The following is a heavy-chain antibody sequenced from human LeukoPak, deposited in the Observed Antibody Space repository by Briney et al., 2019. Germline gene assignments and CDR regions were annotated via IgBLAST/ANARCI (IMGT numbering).Heavy chain of an antibody. J-gene: IGHJ5*02. D-gene: IGHD5-12*01. CDR3: AKDRGSSDYGISVRGRNCFDP. CDR2: IYSDGRT. CDR1: GFAVSGNY. V-gene: IGHV3-53*01. Sequence: PGGSLRLSCAASGFAVSGNYMSWVRQAPGKGLEWVSVIYSDGRTYYADSVKGRFTISRDISKNTLFLQMTSLRAEDTAVYYCAKDRGSSDYGISVRGRNCFDPWGQGTLVTVSS.